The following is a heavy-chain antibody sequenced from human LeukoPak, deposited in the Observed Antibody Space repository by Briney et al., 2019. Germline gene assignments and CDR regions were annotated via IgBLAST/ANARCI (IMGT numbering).Heavy chain of an antibody. CDR3: ARLSVSSGWDLDY. CDR1: GGSISSSSYY. D-gene: IGHD6-19*01. CDR2: IYYSGIA. V-gene: IGHV4-39*01. J-gene: IGHJ4*02. Sequence: SETLSLTCTVSGGSISSSSYYWGWIRQPPGKGLEWIGSIYYSGIAYYNPSLKSRVTISVDTSKNQFSLKLSSVTAADTAVYYCARLSVSSGWDLDYWGQGTLVTVSS.